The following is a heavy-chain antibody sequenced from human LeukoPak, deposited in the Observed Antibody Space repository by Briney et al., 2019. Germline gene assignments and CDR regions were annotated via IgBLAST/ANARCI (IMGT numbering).Heavy chain of an antibody. V-gene: IGHV4-31*03. Sequence: PSQTLSLTCTVSGGSISSGVYYWSWIRQHPGKGLEWTGYIYYSGSTYYNPSLKSRVTISVDTSKNQFSLKLSSVTAADTAAYYCARSVPSSRYYYYMDVWGKGTTVTVSS. CDR3: ARSVPSSRYYYYMDV. J-gene: IGHJ6*03. CDR1: GGSISSGVYY. CDR2: IYYSGST.